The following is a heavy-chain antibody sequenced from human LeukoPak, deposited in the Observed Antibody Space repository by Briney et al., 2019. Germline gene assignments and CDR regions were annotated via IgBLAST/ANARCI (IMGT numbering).Heavy chain of an antibody. CDR2: IKSNTDGGTT. CDR3: ARDGVWAFGVVDY. V-gene: IGHV3-15*01. CDR1: GLTFTKAW. J-gene: IGHJ4*02. Sequence: GGSLRLSCAASGLTFTKAWMTWVRQAPGEGLEWVGRIKSNTDGGTTDYAAPVKGRFTISRDNAKNSLYLQMNSLRAEDTAVYYCARDGVWAFGVVDYWGQGTLVTVSS. D-gene: IGHD3-3*01.